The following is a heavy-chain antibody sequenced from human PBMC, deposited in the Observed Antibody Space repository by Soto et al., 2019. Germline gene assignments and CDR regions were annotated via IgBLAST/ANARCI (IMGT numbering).Heavy chain of an antibody. CDR2: INPSCGST. V-gene: IGHV1-46*01. J-gene: IGHJ6*02. CDR1: GYTFTSYY. CDR3: ATPSSLYCTNGVCFPRAGYYYGMDV. D-gene: IGHD2-8*01. Sequence: ASVKVSCKASGYTFTSYYIHWVRQAPGQGLEWMGIINPSCGSTSYAQKFQGRVTMTRDTSTSTVYMELSSLRSEDTAVYYCATPSSLYCTNGVCFPRAGYYYGMDVWGQGTTVTV.